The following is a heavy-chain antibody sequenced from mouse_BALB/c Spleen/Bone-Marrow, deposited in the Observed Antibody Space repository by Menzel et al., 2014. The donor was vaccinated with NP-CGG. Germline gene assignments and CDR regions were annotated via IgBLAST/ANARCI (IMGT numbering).Heavy chain of an antibody. CDR3: ARSRDYYGNSLDY. CDR2: ISYSGST. V-gene: IGHV3-8*02. CDR1: GDSITSGY. Sequence: EVQVVESGPSLVKPSQTLSLPCSVTGDSITSGYWNWIRKFPGNKLEYMGYISYSGSTYYNPSLKSRISITRDTSKNQYYLQLNSVTTEDTATYYCARSRDYYGNSLDYWGQGTTLTVSS. J-gene: IGHJ2*01. D-gene: IGHD2-1*01.